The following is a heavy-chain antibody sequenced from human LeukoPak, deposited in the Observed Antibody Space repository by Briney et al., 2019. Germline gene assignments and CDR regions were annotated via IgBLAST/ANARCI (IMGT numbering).Heavy chain of an antibody. CDR1: GGSISSYY. J-gene: IGHJ4*02. V-gene: IGHV4-59*01. CDR3: ARGPDYGGTFDY. CDR2: IYYSGST. Sequence: SETLSLTCTVSGGSISSYYWSWIRQPPGKGLEWIGYIYYSGSTNYNPSLKSRVTISVDTSKNQFSLKLSSVTAADTAVHYCARGPDYGGTFDYWGQGTLVTVSS. D-gene: IGHD4-23*01.